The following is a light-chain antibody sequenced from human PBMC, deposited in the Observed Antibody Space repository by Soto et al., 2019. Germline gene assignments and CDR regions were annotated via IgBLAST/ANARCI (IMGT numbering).Light chain of an antibody. J-gene: IGKJ5*01. CDR1: QSISGW. CDR2: DGS. CDR3: HKYNNYAPWN. Sequence: DIVAVTCRASQSISGWLAWYQQKPGKGANVLIWDGSRLQRGVPSRSSGSASRPAFTLPISRMKHDPFATYYRHKYNNYAPWNFRQG. V-gene: IGKV1-5*01.